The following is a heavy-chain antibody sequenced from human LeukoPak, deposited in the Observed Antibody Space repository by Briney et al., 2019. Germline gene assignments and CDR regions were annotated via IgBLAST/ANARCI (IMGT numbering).Heavy chain of an antibody. J-gene: IGHJ4*02. Sequence: ASVKVSCKASGYTFTSYYMHWVRRAPGQGLEWMGWINPNSGGTNYAQKFQGRVTMTRDTSISTAYMELSRLRSDDTAVYYCAREHCSGGSCNYLGFDYWGQGTLVTVSS. D-gene: IGHD2-15*01. CDR2: INPNSGGT. CDR3: AREHCSGGSCNYLGFDY. CDR1: GYTFTSYY. V-gene: IGHV1-2*02.